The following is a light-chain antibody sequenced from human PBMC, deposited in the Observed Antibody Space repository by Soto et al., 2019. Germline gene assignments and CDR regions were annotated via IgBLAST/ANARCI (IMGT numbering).Light chain of an antibody. J-gene: IGKJ2*01. CDR2: GAS. CDR1: QSVNY. CDR3: QQYGRSPPRS. V-gene: IGKV3-20*01. Sequence: EIVLTQSPGTLSLSPGERATLSCTASQSVNYVAWYQQKDGQGPRLLIYGASNSATDIPDRFSASGSGTDFTLTSSRLEPEDSANYYCQQYGRSPPRSFGQGTKLEIK.